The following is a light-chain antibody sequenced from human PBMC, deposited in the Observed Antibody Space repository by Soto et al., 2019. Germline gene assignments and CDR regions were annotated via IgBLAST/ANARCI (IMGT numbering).Light chain of an antibody. Sequence: DIQMTQSPSSLSASVGDRVTITCRASQSISTYLNWYQQKPGKAPKLLISAASSLQSGVPSRFSGSGSGTDFTLTISSLQPEDFATYYCQQSYSNQYTFGHGTKLEIK. CDR3: QQSYSNQYT. J-gene: IGKJ2*01. V-gene: IGKV1-39*01. CDR2: AAS. CDR1: QSISTY.